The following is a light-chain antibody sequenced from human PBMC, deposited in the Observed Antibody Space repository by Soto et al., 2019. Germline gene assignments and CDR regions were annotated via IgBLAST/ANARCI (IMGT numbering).Light chain of an antibody. CDR3: QSYDSSLSVYVV. Sequence: QSVLTQPPSVSGAPGQRVTISCTGRRSNIGAGYDVHWYQQLPGTAPKLLIYGNSNRPSGVPDRFSGSKSGTSASLAITGLQAEDEADYYCQSYDSSLSVYVVFGGGTKVTVL. CDR2: GNS. J-gene: IGLJ2*01. CDR1: RSNIGAGYD. V-gene: IGLV1-40*01.